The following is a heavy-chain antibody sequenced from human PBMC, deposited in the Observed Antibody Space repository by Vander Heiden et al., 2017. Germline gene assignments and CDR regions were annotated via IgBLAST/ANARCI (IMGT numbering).Heavy chain of an antibody. CDR1: GFTFGRYS. CDR2: ISSSSSYI. V-gene: IGHV3-21*01. CDR3: VRFLEWFGAFDY. Sequence: EVQLVESGGGLVKPGGSLRLSCAASGFTFGRYSRNWVRQAPGKGLEWVSSISSSSSYIYYADSVKGRFTISRDNAKNSLYLQMNSLRAEDTAVYYCVRFLEWFGAFDYWGQGTLVTVSS. J-gene: IGHJ4*02. D-gene: IGHD3-3*01.